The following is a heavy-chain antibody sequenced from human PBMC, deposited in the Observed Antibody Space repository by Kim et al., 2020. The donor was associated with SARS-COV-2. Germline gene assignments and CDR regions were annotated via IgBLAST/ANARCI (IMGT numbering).Heavy chain of an antibody. CDR3: ASQTLGSGTHYFDN. Sequence: GGSLRLSCAASGFSFSYYNMNWVRQAPGKGLEWVSSISGSGDVYYADSVKGRFTISRDNAKNSLYLQMNSLRAEDTAVYYCASQTLGSGTHYFDNWGQGT. V-gene: IGHV3-21*01. D-gene: IGHD3-10*01. CDR2: ISGSGDV. CDR1: GFSFSYYN. J-gene: IGHJ4*02.